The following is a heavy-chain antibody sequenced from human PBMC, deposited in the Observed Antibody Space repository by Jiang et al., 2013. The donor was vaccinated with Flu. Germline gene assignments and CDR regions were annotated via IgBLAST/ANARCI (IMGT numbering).Heavy chain of an antibody. J-gene: IGHJ4*02. D-gene: IGHD3-10*01. V-gene: IGHV5-51*01. Sequence: MGIIYPGDSDTRYSPSFQGQVTISADKSISTAYLQWSSLKASDTAMYYCARLFNYYYGSGRIDSWGQGTLVTVSS. CDR3: ARLFNYYYGSGRIDS. CDR2: IYPGDSDT.